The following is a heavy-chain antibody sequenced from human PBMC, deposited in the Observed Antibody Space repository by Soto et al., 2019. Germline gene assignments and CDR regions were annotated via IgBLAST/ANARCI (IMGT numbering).Heavy chain of an antibody. Sequence: TLSLTCTVSGGSIGSGVYSWSWVRQPPGKGLEWIGCVYLTGNTYDNPSLRGRVTLLVDRPKNQFSLRLTSVTAADTAVYYCAREGSIGSLISWDFDPWGQGTLVTVSS. D-gene: IGHD3-10*01. CDR1: GGSIGSGVYS. V-gene: IGHV4-30-2*01. J-gene: IGHJ5*02. CDR3: AREGSIGSLISWDFDP. CDR2: VYLTGNT.